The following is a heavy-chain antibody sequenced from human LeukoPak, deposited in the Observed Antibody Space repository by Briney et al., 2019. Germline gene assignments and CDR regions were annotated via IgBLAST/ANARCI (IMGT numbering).Heavy chain of an antibody. D-gene: IGHD2-2*01. CDR1: GFTFSSYW. CDR3: ARGDRTYCSSASCLTVYFDY. CDR2: IKQDGSEK. J-gene: IGHJ4*02. V-gene: IGHV3-7*01. Sequence: GGSLRLSCAASGFTFSSYWMSWVRQAPGKGLEWVANIKQDGSEKYYVDSVKGRFTISRDNAKNSLYLQMNSLRAEDTAVYYCARGDRTYCSSASCLTVYFDYWGQGTPVTVSS.